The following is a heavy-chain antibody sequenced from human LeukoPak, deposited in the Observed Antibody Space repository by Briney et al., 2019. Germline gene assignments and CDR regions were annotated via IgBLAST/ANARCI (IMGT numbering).Heavy chain of an antibody. V-gene: IGHV1-18*01. CDR3: ARDDSSSDAFDI. J-gene: IGHJ3*02. Sequence: ASVKVSCKASGYTFASYGISWVRQAPGQGLEWMGWISAYNGNTNYAQKPQGRVTMTTDTSTSTAYMELRSLRSDDTAVYYCARDDSSSDAFDIWGQGTMVTVSS. CDR1: GYTFASYG. CDR2: ISAYNGNT. D-gene: IGHD2-15*01.